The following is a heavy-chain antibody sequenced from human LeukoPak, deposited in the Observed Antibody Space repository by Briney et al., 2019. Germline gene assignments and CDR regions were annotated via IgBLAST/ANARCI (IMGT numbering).Heavy chain of an antibody. Sequence: GGSLRLSRAASGFTVSSNYMSWVRQAPGKGLEWVSVIYSGGSTYYADSVKGRFTISRDNSENTLYLQMNSLRAEDTAVYYCASMSAAAGTDYWGQGTLVTVSS. CDR2: IYSGGST. J-gene: IGHJ4*02. V-gene: IGHV3-66*01. D-gene: IGHD6-13*01. CDR3: ASMSAAAGTDY. CDR1: GFTVSSNY.